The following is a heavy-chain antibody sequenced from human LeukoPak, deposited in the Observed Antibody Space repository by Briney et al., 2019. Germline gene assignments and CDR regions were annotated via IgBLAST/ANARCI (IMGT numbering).Heavy chain of an antibody. D-gene: IGHD6-13*01. CDR3: AKTSVVLAAAGRGYAFDI. CDR2: IYTSGST. Sequence: SETLSLTCTVSGGSISSYYWSWIRQPAGKGLEWIGRIYTSGSTNYNPSLKSRVTISVDTSKNQFSLKLSSVTAADTAVYYCAKTSVVLAAAGRGYAFDIWGQGTMVTVSS. CDR1: GGSISSYY. J-gene: IGHJ3*02. V-gene: IGHV4-4*07.